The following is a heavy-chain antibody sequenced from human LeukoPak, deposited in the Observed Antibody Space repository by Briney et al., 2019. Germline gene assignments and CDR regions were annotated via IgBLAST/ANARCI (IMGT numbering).Heavy chain of an antibody. Sequence: GGSLRLSCAASGFTFSSFSMNWVRQAPGKGLEWVSHISGDTSTIYYADSVKGRFIISSDDPKNSLYLQMNGLRAEDTAVYYCVRGTAAAGLGYWGQGTLVTVSS. CDR3: VRGTAAAGLGY. D-gene: IGHD6-13*01. CDR2: ISGDTSTI. CDR1: GFTFSSFS. J-gene: IGHJ4*02. V-gene: IGHV3-48*04.